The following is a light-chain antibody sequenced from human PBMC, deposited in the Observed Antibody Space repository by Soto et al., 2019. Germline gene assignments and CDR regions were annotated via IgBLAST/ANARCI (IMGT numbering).Light chain of an antibody. CDR2: ATS. J-gene: IGKJ1*01. Sequence: DIQLTQSPSSLSASVGDRVTISCRASQTINSHLNWYQRKPGKAPKLLIYATSTLQTGVPARFSGSGSGTDFTLTISSLLPEDFATYSCQQSYSTPPTFGQGTKVEIK. CDR1: QTINSH. CDR3: QQSYSTPPT. V-gene: IGKV1-39*01.